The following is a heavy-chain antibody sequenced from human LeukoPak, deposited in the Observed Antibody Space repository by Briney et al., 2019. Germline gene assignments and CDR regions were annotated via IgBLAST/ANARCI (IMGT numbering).Heavy chain of an antibody. J-gene: IGHJ4*02. CDR2: IYSGGST. CDR1: GFTVSSNY. V-gene: IGHV3-53*01. D-gene: IGHD3-10*01. CDR3: ATSMVRGVIPSVPPDY. Sequence: SGGSLRLSRAASGFTVSSNYMSWVRQAPGKGLEWVSVIYSGGSTYYADSVKGRFTISRDNSKNTLYLQMNSLRAEDTAVYYCATSMVRGVIPSVPPDYWGQGTLVTVSS.